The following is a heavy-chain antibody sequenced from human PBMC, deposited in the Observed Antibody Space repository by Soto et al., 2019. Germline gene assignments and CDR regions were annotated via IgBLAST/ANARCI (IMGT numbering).Heavy chain of an antibody. CDR1: GYTFTSYA. CDR3: ARGGEVATIIANWFDP. V-gene: IGHV1-3*01. CDR2: INAGNGNT. D-gene: IGHD5-12*01. Sequence: QVPLVQSGAEVKKPGASVKVSCKASGYTFTSYAMHWVRQAPGQRLEWMGGINAGNGNTKYSQKFQGRVTITRDTSASAAYMELSSLRSEATAVYYCARGGEVATIIANWFDPWGQGTLVTVSS. J-gene: IGHJ5*02.